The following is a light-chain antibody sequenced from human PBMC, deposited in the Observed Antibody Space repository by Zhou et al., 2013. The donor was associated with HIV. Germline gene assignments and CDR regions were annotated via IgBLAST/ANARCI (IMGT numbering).Light chain of an antibody. CDR1: QSISSW. Sequence: DIQMTQSPSTLSASVGDRVTITCRASQSISSWLAWYQQKPGKAPKLLIYKASSLESGVPSRFSGSGSGTESTLTISSLQPDDFATYYCQHMGTFGQGTKVEIK. CDR3: QHMGT. CDR2: KAS. V-gene: IGKV1-5*03. J-gene: IGKJ1*01.